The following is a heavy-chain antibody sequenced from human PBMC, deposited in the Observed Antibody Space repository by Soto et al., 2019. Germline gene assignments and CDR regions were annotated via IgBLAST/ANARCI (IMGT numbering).Heavy chain of an antibody. D-gene: IGHD6-19*01. Sequence: QLQLQESGPGLVKPSETLSLTCTVSGGSISSSSYYRGWIRQPPGKGLEWIGSIYYSGSTYYNPPLKSRFTISVDTSKNQFSLKLSSVTAADTAVYYCARQESSGWYYFYWGQGTLVTVSS. CDR1: GGSISSSSYY. CDR2: IYYSGST. J-gene: IGHJ4*02. V-gene: IGHV4-39*01. CDR3: ARQESSGWYYFY.